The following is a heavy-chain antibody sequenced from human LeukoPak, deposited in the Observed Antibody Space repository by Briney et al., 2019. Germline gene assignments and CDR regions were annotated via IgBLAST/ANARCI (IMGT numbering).Heavy chain of an antibody. J-gene: IGHJ4*02. CDR1: GFTFDDYA. D-gene: IGHD3-22*01. CDR3: AKDYYDSSGYPDY. V-gene: IGHV3-9*01. Sequence: AGGSLRLSCAPSGFTFDDYAMHWVRQAPGKGLEWVSGISWNSGSIGYADSVKGRFTISRDDAKNSLHLQMNSLRAEDTALYYCAKDYYDSSGYPDYWGQGTLVTVSS. CDR2: ISWNSGSI.